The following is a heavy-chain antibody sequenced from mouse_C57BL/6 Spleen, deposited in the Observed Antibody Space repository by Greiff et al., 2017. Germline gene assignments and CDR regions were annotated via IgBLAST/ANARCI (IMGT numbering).Heavy chain of an antibody. V-gene: IGHV1-55*01. CDR1: GYTFTSYW. CDR3: ARKEGKYYGSSYFGY. D-gene: IGHD1-1*01. CDR2: IYPGSGST. J-gene: IGHJ2*01. Sequence: QVQLQQPGAELVKPGASVKMSCKASGYTFTSYWITWVKQRPGQGLEWIGDIYPGSGSTNYNEKFKSKATLTVDTSSSTAYMQLSSLTSEDSAVYYCARKEGKYYGSSYFGYWGQGTTLTVSS.